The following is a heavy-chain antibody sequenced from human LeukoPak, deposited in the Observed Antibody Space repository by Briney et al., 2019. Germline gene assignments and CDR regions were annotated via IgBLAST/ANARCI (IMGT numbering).Heavy chain of an antibody. Sequence: SETLSLTCTVSGGSLSSSSYYWGWIRQPPGEGLEWIVNIYYTGSTYYNPSLKSRVIISADTSKNQFSLRLSSVTAADTAVYYCARGFSYSSSPGFDYWGQGTLVTVSS. CDR1: GGSLSSSSYY. V-gene: IGHV4-39*07. D-gene: IGHD6-6*01. CDR3: ARGFSYSSSPGFDY. CDR2: IYYTGST. J-gene: IGHJ4*02.